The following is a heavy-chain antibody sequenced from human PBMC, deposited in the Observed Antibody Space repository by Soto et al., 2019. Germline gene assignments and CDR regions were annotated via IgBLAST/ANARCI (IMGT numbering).Heavy chain of an antibody. D-gene: IGHD6-19*01. CDR1: GYTFTSYD. CDR3: ARDRQSSGSTPFDY. Sequence: GASVKVSCKASGYTFTSYDINWVRQATGQGLEYLGWMNPNSGNTGYVQKFQGRVTMTRDTSISTAYMELSSLRSEDTAVYYCARDRQSSGSTPFDYWGQGTLVTVSS. J-gene: IGHJ4*02. V-gene: IGHV1-8*01. CDR2: MNPNSGNT.